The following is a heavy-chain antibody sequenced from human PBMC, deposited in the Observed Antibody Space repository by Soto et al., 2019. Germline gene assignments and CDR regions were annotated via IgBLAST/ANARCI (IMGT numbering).Heavy chain of an antibody. Sequence: QVQLVESGGGVVQPGRSLRLSCAASGFTFSSYGMHWVRQAPGKGLEWVAVIWYDGSNKYYADSVKGRFTISRDNSKNMLYLLMNSRRAEYTAVYYCTREDSGSDYYLFLKSYGMDVWGQGTTVTVSS. D-gene: IGHD1-26*01. J-gene: IGHJ6*02. V-gene: IGHV3-33*01. CDR3: TREDSGSDYYLFLKSYGMDV. CDR1: GFTFSSYG. CDR2: IWYDGSNK.